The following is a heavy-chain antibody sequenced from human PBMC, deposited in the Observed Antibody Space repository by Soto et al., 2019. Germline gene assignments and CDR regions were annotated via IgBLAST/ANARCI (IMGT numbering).Heavy chain of an antibody. V-gene: IGHV1-69*01. CDR1: GGTFSSYA. CDR3: ARSVYSSGWFYPPDY. CDR2: IIPTFGTA. Sequence: QVQLVQSGAEVNKPGSSVKVSCKASGGTFSSYAISWVRQAPGQGLEWMVGIIPTFGTANYAQKFQGRVTITADESTSTAYMELSSLRSEDTAVYYCARSVYSSGWFYPPDYWGQGNLVTVSS. J-gene: IGHJ4*02. D-gene: IGHD6-19*01.